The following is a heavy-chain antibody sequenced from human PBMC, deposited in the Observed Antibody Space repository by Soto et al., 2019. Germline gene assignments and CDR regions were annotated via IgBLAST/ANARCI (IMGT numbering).Heavy chain of an antibody. J-gene: IGHJ6*02. CDR2: IYPGDSDT. CDR3: ARQSPTPGYYYFSYGMDG. V-gene: IGHV5-51*01. D-gene: IGHD6-25*01. CDR1: EYTFTRDW. Sequence: ESLKVSFNACEYTFTRDWIGWVRQMPGKGLEWMGIIYPGDSDTRYSPSFQGQVTISADKSISTASLQWSSLKASDTAVYYCARQSPTPGYYYFSYGMDGWGQGTTVTVS.